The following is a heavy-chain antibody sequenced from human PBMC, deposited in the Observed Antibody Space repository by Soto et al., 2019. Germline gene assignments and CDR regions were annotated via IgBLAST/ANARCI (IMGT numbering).Heavy chain of an antibody. D-gene: IGHD1-26*01. CDR2: IYYSGST. Sequence: PSETLSLTCTVSGGSISSYYWSWIRQPPGKGLEWIGSIYYSGSTYYNPSLKSRVTISVDTSKNQFSLKLSSVTAADTAVYYCARDSPVVGATHGYYFDYWGQGTLVTVSS. J-gene: IGHJ4*02. CDR3: ARDSPVVGATHGYYFDY. CDR1: GGSISSYY. V-gene: IGHV4-59*12.